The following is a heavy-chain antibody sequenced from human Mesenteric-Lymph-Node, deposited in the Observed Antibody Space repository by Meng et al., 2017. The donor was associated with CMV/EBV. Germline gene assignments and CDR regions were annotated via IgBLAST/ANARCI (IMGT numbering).Heavy chain of an antibody. V-gene: IGHV3-33*06. Sequence: GESLKISCAASGFTFSSYGMHWVRQAPGKGLEWVAVIWYDGSNKYYADSVKGRFTISRDNSKNTLYLQMSSLRAEDTAVYYCAKEGGVYWPYYDFWSGYYPYGMDVWGQGTTVTVSS. CDR1: GFTFSSYG. D-gene: IGHD3-3*01. CDR3: AKEGGVYWPYYDFWSGYYPYGMDV. J-gene: IGHJ6*02. CDR2: IWYDGSNK.